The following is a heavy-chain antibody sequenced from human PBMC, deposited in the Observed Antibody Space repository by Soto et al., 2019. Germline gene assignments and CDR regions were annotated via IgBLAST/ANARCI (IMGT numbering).Heavy chain of an antibody. J-gene: IGHJ5*02. V-gene: IGHV1-3*01. CDR2: INAGNGNT. CDR3: ARVNRMGTTSSNWFDP. Sequence: VSVKVSCKASGYTFTSYAMHWVRQAPGQRLEWMGWINAGNGNTKYSQKFQGRATITRDTSASTAYMELSSLRSEDTAVYYCARVNRMGTTSSNWFDPWGQGTLVTVSS. CDR1: GYTFTSYA. D-gene: IGHD1-7*01.